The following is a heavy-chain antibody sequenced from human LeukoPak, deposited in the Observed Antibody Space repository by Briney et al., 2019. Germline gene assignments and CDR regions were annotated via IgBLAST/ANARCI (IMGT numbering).Heavy chain of an antibody. CDR2: IYTRGST. J-gene: IGHJ5*02. D-gene: IGHD2-15*01. V-gene: IGHV4-61*02. Sequence: PSETLSLTCTVAGGSISRGSYYWSWIRQPAGEGLEWIGRIYTRGSTNYTPSLKSRVTISVDTSKNQFSLKLSSVTAAATAVYYCAREPNGYCSGGSCYGGWFDPWGQGTLVTVSS. CDR1: GGSISRGSYY. CDR3: AREPNGYCSGGSCYGGWFDP.